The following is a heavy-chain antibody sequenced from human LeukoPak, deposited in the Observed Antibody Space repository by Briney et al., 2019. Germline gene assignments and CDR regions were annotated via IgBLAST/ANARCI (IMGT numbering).Heavy chain of an antibody. Sequence: GGSLRLSCAASGFTLNYYGMHWVRQAPGKGLEWVSSISSSSSYIYYADSVKGRFTISRDNAKNSLYLQMNSLRAEDTAVYYCAAYSSSSGGSDYWGQGTLVTVSS. CDR1: GFTLNYYG. J-gene: IGHJ4*02. CDR3: AAYSSSSGGSDY. D-gene: IGHD6-6*01. V-gene: IGHV3-21*01. CDR2: ISSSSSYI.